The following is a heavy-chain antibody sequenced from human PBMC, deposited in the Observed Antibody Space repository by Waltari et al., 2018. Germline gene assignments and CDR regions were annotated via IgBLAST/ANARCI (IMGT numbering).Heavy chain of an antibody. D-gene: IGHD1-1*01. CDR3: AKVPGTSQLYYLDN. Sequence: QVQLVESGGGAVQPGRSLRLSCAATGFTFSSYAMHWLRPAPGKGLEWVAVISYNGNDKYYTDSVKGRFTISRDNSKNTLYLQMNSLRPEDTAVYYCAKVPGTSQLYYLDNWGQGTLVTVSS. CDR1: GFTFSSYA. CDR2: ISYNGNDK. J-gene: IGHJ4*02. V-gene: IGHV3-30*18.